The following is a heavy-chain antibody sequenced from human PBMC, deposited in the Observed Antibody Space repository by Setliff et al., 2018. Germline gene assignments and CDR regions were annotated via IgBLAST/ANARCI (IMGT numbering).Heavy chain of an antibody. CDR1: GGSFSGYY. J-gene: IGHJ2*01. D-gene: IGHD4-4*01. V-gene: IGHV4-34*01. Sequence: KPSETLSPTCAVYGGSFSGYYWSWIRQPPGKGLEWIGEINHSGSTNYNPSLKSRVTISIDTSKHQFSLKLSSVTAADTAVYYCASLGMTTMMDWYCDLWVPETLLVTVSS. CDR2: INHSGST. CDR3: ASLGMTTMMDWYCDL.